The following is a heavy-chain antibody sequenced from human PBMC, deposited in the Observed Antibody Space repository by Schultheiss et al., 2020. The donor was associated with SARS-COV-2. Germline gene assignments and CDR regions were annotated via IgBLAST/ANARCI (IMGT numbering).Heavy chain of an antibody. Sequence: GGSLRLSCAASGFAFNSYALHWVRQAPGKGLEWVSSISSTSSYIYYADSVQGRFTISRDNAKNSLHLQMNSLRAEDTAVYFCARDRVSYNWNYAFDYWGQGTLVTVSS. CDR1: GFAFNSYA. V-gene: IGHV3-21*01. D-gene: IGHD1-7*01. CDR3: ARDRVSYNWNYAFDY. CDR2: ISSTSSYI. J-gene: IGHJ4*02.